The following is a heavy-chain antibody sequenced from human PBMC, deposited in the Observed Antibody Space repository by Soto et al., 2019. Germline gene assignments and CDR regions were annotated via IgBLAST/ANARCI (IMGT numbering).Heavy chain of an antibody. CDR1: GDTPTTYD. V-gene: IGHV1-8*01. D-gene: IGHD3-10*01. CDR2: IKPNSGNN. CDR3: ARGRDSGSYCLLDY. J-gene: IGHJ4*02. Sequence: VKMTCWASGDTPTTYDRNWVRQATAHGVEGMGWIKPNSGNNVYDQKFQSGLIITRNTDIRKAHNELSSMRSDDTVVYYCARGRDSGSYCLLDYWGQGTLVTVSS.